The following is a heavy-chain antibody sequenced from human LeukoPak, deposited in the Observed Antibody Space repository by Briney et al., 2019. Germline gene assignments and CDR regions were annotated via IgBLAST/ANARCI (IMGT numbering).Heavy chain of an antibody. CDR1: GFTFSSYS. V-gene: IGHV3-21*01. CDR2: ISSSSSYI. CDR3: ARVFGYYDSNPNRPPDY. J-gene: IGHJ4*02. D-gene: IGHD3-22*01. Sequence: KTGGSLRLSCAASGFTFSSYSMNWVRQPPGKGLEWVSSISSSSSYIYYADSVKGRFTISRDNAKNSLYLQMNSLRAEDTAVYYCARVFGYYDSNPNRPPDYWGQGTLVTVSS.